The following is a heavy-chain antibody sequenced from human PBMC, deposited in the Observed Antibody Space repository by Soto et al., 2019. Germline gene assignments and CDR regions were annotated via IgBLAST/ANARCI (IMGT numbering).Heavy chain of an antibody. Sequence: SVKVSCKASGGTFSNHAISWVRQAPGQGLEWVGGIIPMFPTADYAQRFQGRVTITADDCTTTVYTELSGLRSEDTAMYYCARDDATYCGGDCYRYFYYGMDVCGQRTTVTVSS. V-gene: IGHV1-69*13. CDR2: IIPMFPTA. D-gene: IGHD2-21*02. CDR1: GGTFSNHA. J-gene: IGHJ6*02. CDR3: ARDDATYCGGDCYRYFYYGMDV.